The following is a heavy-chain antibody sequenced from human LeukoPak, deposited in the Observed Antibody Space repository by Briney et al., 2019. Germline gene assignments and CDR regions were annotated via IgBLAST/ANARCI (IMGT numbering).Heavy chain of an antibody. J-gene: IGHJ3*02. CDR2: ISGSGGST. V-gene: IGHV3-23*01. CDR3: AKGQYCSGGSCYDDAFDI. D-gene: IGHD2-15*01. CDR1: GFTFSSYA. Sequence: PGGSLRLSCAASGFTFSSYAMHWVRQAPGKGLEWVSAISGSGGSTYYADSVKGRFTISRGNSKNTLYLQMNSLRAEDTAVYYCAKGQYCSGGSCYDDAFDIWGQGTMVTVSS.